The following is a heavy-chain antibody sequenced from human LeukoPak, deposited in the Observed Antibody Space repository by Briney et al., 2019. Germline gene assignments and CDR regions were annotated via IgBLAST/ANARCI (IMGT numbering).Heavy chain of an antibody. D-gene: IGHD6-13*01. J-gene: IGHJ4*02. CDR3: VRGTIAAAGIDY. Sequence: GGSLRLSCAASGFTFSSCSMHWVRQAPGKGLVWVSRIKGDGSSISYADSVKGRFTIFRDNAKNTLFLQMNSLRAEDTAVYYCVRGTIAAAGIDYWGQGTLVTVSS. CDR2: IKGDGSSI. V-gene: IGHV3-74*01. CDR1: GFTFSSCS.